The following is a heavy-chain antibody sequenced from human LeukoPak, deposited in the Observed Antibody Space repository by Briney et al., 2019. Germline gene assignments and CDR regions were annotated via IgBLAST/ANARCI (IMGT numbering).Heavy chain of an antibody. D-gene: IGHD6-13*01. Sequence: GGSLRLSCAASGFTFSSYAMSWVRQAPGKGLEWVSAISGRGGSTYHADSVKGRFTISRDSSKNTLYLQMNSLRAEDTAIYYCARVIRAAPGKGYFDYWGQGTLVTVSS. V-gene: IGHV3-23*01. CDR2: ISGRGGST. CDR3: ARVIRAAPGKGYFDY. J-gene: IGHJ4*02. CDR1: GFTFSSYA.